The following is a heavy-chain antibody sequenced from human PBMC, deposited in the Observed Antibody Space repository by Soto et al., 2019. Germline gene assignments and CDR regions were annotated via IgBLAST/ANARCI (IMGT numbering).Heavy chain of an antibody. CDR1: GGSISSGDYY. Sequence: PSETLSLTCTVSGGSISSGDYYWSWIRQPPGKGLEWIGYIYYSGSTYYNPSLKSRVTISVDTSKNQFSLKLSSVTAADTAVYYCVRYSRWELLWGFDSWGQGTLVTVSS. D-gene: IGHD1-26*01. CDR3: VRYSRWELLWGFDS. J-gene: IGHJ5*01. CDR2: IYYSGST. V-gene: IGHV4-30-4*01.